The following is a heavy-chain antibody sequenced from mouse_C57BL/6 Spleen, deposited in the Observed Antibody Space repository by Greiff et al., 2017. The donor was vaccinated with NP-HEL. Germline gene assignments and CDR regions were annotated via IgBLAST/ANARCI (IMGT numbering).Heavy chain of an antibody. CDR3: ARDGGSYGAMDY. V-gene: IGHV1-69*01. CDR1: GYTFTSYW. CDR2: IDPSDSYT. J-gene: IGHJ4*01. Sequence: QVQLQQPGAELVMPGASVKLSCKASGYTFTSYWMHWVKQRPGQGLEWIGEIDPSDSYTNYNQKFKGKSTLTVDKSSSTAYMQLSSLTSEDSAVYYCARDGGSYGAMDYWGQGTSVTVSS. D-gene: IGHD1-1*02.